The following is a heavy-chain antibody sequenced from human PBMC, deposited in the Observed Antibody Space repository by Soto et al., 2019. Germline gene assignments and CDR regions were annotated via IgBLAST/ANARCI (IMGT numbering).Heavy chain of an antibody. Sequence: PSETLSLTCTVSGGYITNQSWSWIRQPPGKGLEWIGYIYYSGSTNYNPSLKSRVTISVDRSKNQFSLKLSSVTAADTAVYYCARVPGPWGQGTLVTVSS. J-gene: IGHJ5*02. CDR2: IYYSGST. D-gene: IGHD3-10*01. CDR3: ARVPGP. V-gene: IGHV4-59*11. CDR1: GGYITNQS.